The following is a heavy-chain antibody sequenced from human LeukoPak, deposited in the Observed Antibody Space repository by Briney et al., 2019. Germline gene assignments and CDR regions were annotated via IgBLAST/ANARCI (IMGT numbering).Heavy chain of an antibody. V-gene: IGHV3-9*01. CDR2: ISWNSGSI. J-gene: IGHJ3*02. CDR3: AKLGCSSTSCYTPRDAFNI. Sequence: GGSLRLSCAASGFTFDDYAMHWVRQAPGKGLEWVSGISWNSGSIGYADSVKGRFTISRDNAKNSLYLQMNSLRAEDTALYYCAKLGCSSTSCYTPRDAFNIWGQGTMVTVSS. D-gene: IGHD2-2*02. CDR1: GFTFDDYA.